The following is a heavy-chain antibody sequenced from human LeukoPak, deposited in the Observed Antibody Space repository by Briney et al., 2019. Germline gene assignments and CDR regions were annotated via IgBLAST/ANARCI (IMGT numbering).Heavy chain of an antibody. Sequence: GGSLRLSCAASGFTFSSYWMSWVRQAPGKGLEWVANIKQDGSQKYYVDSVKGRLTISRDNAKNSLYLQMNSLRAEDTAVYYCARDLVWNDFEGEEGGQDYWGQGTLVTVSS. CDR2: IKQDGSQK. CDR3: ARDLVWNDFEGEEGGQDY. V-gene: IGHV3-7*01. D-gene: IGHD1-1*01. CDR1: GFTFSSYW. J-gene: IGHJ4*02.